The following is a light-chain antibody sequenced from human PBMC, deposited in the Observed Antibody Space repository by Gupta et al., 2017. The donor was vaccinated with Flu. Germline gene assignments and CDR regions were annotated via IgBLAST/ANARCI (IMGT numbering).Light chain of an antibody. J-gene: IGKJ4*01. V-gene: IGKV1-33*01. CDR1: EDIGNF. CDR2: VAS. CDR3: QQYDTFPT. Sequence: TCQASEDIGNFLNWYQQKPGKAPELLISVASNLQTGVPSRFSGSGSGTDFTFTISSLQPEGIATYYCQQYDTFPTFGGGTKVEIK.